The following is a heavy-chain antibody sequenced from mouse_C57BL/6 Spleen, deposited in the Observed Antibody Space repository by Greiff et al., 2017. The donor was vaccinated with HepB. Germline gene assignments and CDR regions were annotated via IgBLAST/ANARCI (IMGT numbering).Heavy chain of an antibody. CDR3: ARLDSKHLHWYFDV. D-gene: IGHD5-1-1*01. Sequence: EVHLVESGGGLVKPGGSLKLSCAASGFTFSSYTMSWVRQTPEKRLEWVATISGGGGNTYYPDSVKGRFTISRENAKNTLYLQMSSLRSEDTALYYCARLDSKHLHWYFDVWGTGTTVTVSS. CDR2: ISGGGGNT. V-gene: IGHV5-9*01. J-gene: IGHJ1*03. CDR1: GFTFSSYT.